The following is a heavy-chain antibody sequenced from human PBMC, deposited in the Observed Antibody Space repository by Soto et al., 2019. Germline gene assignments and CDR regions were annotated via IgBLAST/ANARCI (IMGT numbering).Heavy chain of an antibody. D-gene: IGHD2-15*01. Sequence: EVQLVESGGGLVQPGGSLKLSCAASGFTFSDSAMHWVRQASGKGLEWVGRIRSKPNSDATAYAASVKGRFTISRDDSKKTAYLQMNSLKTEDTAVYYCTRNVDCSGGSCYSGYYYYMDVWGKGTTVTVSS. CDR1: GFTFSDSA. V-gene: IGHV3-73*01. J-gene: IGHJ6*03. CDR2: IRSKPNSDAT. CDR3: TRNVDCSGGSCYSGYYYYMDV.